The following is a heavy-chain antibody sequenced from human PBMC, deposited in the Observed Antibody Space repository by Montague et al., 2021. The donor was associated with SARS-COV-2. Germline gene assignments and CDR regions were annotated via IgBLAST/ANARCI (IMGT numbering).Heavy chain of an antibody. V-gene: IGHV2-70*11. CDR3: ARTDGFNLLGFDS. CDR2: IDWDDDK. D-gene: IGHD5-24*01. Sequence: PALVKPTQTLTLTCTFSGFSLTTGGMYVSWIRQPPGKALEWLARIDWDDDKYYRASLKTRITITKDTSKNQVVLTMTDVDPLDTGTYYCARTDGFNLLGFDSWGQGTLVTVSS. J-gene: IGHJ4*02. CDR1: GFSLTTGGMY.